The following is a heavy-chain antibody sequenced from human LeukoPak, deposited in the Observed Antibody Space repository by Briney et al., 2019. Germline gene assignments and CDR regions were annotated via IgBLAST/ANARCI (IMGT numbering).Heavy chain of an antibody. CDR1: GGSISSGGYS. Sequence: SETLSLTCAVSGGSISSGGYSWSWIRQPPGKGLEWIGYIYHSGSTYYNPSLKSRVTISVDRSKNQFSLKLSSVTAADTAVYYCARAPTRYGDYYYYGMDVWGQGTTVTVSS. CDR3: ARAPTRYGDYYYYGMDV. CDR2: IYHSGST. D-gene: IGHD4-17*01. J-gene: IGHJ6*02. V-gene: IGHV4-30-2*01.